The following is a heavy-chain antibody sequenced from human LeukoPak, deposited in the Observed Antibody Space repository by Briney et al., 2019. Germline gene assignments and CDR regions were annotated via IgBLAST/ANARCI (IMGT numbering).Heavy chain of an antibody. D-gene: IGHD2-2*01. J-gene: IGHJ6*03. CDR2: IKQDGSEK. CDR3: ARLGYCSSTSCYLDYYYYMDV. CDR1: GFTFSSYW. Sequence: PGGSLRLSCAASGFTFSSYWMSWVRQAPGKGLEWVANIKQDGSEKYYVDSVKGRFTISRDNAKNSLYLQMNSLRAEDTAVYYCARLGYCSSTSCYLDYYYYMDVWGKGPRSPSP. V-gene: IGHV3-7*01.